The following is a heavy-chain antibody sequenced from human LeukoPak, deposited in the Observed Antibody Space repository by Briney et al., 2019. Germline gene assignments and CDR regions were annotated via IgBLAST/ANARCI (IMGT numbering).Heavy chain of an antibody. D-gene: IGHD3-10*01. J-gene: IGHJ4*02. CDR1: GGSFSGYY. Sequence: SETLSLTCAVYGGSFSGYYWSWIRQPPGKGLEWIGEINHSGSTNYNPSLKSRVTISVDTSKNQFSLKLSSVTAADTAVYYCAWSITMVRGVLDYWGQGTLVTVTS. V-gene: IGHV4-34*01. CDR2: INHSGST. CDR3: AWSITMVRGVLDY.